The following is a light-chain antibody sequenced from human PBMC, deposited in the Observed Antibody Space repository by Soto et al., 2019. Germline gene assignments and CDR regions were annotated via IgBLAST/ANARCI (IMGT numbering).Light chain of an antibody. Sequence: DIKMTQSPSTLPASVGERVTITCRANQSISTCLAWYQQKPRKAPTLLIYKASRIETGVPSRFSGSRSGTEFSLTISFLQPDEFATYYCQQYNSYSPLTFGGGTKVDIK. CDR1: QSISTC. V-gene: IGKV1-5*03. CDR2: KAS. CDR3: QQYNSYSPLT. J-gene: IGKJ4*01.